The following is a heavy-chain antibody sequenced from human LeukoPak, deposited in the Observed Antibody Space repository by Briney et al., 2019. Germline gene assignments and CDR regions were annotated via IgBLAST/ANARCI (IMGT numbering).Heavy chain of an antibody. J-gene: IGHJ4*02. D-gene: IGHD3-10*01. CDR1: GFTFNSYA. V-gene: IGHV3-23*01. CDR2: ISGSGGST. Sequence: PGGSLRLSCAASGFTFNSYAMSWVRQAPGKGLEWVSAISGSGGSTYYADSVKGRFTISRDNSKNTLYLQMNSLRAEDTAVYYCARDGIYGSGSYYHDYWGQGTLVTVSS. CDR3: ARDGIYGSGSYYHDY.